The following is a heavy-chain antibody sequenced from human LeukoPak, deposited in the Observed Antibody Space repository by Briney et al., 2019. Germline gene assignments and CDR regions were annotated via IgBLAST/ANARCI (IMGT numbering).Heavy chain of an antibody. J-gene: IGHJ6*02. Sequence: ASVKVSCKASGYTFTSYDINWVRQAPGQGLEWMGWMNPNSGNTGYAQKFQGRVTMTRNTSISTAYMELSSLRSEDTAVYYCARTCSSTSCYPELGMDVWGQGTTVTVSS. CDR1: GYTFTSYD. D-gene: IGHD2-2*01. CDR2: MNPNSGNT. V-gene: IGHV1-8*01. CDR3: ARTCSSTSCYPELGMDV.